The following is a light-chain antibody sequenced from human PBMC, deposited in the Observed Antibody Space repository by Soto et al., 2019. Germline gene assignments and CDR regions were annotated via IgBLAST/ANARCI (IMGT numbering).Light chain of an antibody. J-gene: IGKJ2*01. Sequence: EIVLTQSPGTLSLSPGERATLSCRASQSVSSTSLAWYQQKPGQPPRLLIFAASSRATDVPDRFSSSGSGSALTITISRREPDDFSVYYCQQSGNSHPMYTFGQGTKLEI. CDR2: AAS. V-gene: IGKV3-20*01. CDR1: QSVSSTS. CDR3: QQSGNSHPMYT.